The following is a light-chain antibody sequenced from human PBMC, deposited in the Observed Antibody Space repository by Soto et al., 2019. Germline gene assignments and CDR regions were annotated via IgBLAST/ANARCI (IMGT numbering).Light chain of an antibody. Sequence: EILLTQSPVTLSLSPGQRATLSCRASQSISTYLAWYQVKPGQAPRLLIYDASSRATGVPARFSGSGSGTDFSLTISSLEPEDVAVYYCQQRRSWPPTITFGQGTRLEIK. V-gene: IGKV3-11*01. CDR1: QSISTY. CDR2: DAS. J-gene: IGKJ5*01. CDR3: QQRRSWPPTIT.